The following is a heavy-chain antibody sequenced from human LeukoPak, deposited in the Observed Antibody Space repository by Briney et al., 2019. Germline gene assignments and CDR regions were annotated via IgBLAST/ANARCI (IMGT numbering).Heavy chain of an antibody. CDR3: ARGPPIITVPGESYWYFDL. CDR2: IYYSGST. D-gene: IGHD6-19*01. Sequence: SETLSLTCTVSGGSISSHYWRWIRQPPGKGLEWIGYIYYSGSTNYNPSLKSRVTISLDTSKNQFSLKLSSVTAAATAVYYCARGPPIITVPGESYWYFDLWGRGTLVTVSS. CDR1: GGSISSHY. J-gene: IGHJ2*01. V-gene: IGHV4-59*11.